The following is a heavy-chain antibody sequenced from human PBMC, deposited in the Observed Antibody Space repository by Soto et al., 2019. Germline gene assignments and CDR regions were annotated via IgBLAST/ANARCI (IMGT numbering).Heavy chain of an antibody. V-gene: IGHV1-69*01. J-gene: IGHJ6*02. CDR3: ARAVQVPAAMLGPALPYGMDV. Sequence: QVQLVQSGAEVKKPGSSVKVSCKASGGTFSSYAISWVRQAPGQGLEWMGGIIPIFGTANYAQKFQGRVTITADESTSTAYMELSSLRSEDTAVYYCARAVQVPAAMLGPALPYGMDVWGQGTTVTVSS. D-gene: IGHD2-2*01. CDR1: GGTFSSYA. CDR2: IIPIFGTA.